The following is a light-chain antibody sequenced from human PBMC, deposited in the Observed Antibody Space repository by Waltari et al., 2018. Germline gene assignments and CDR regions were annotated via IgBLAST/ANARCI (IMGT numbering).Light chain of an antibody. CDR3: SAYTYSSPFAWA. Sequence: QSALTQPASVSGSPGQSLTLSCTGTSSDIGASYFVSWYQPHPGKAPKLIIFDVNKRPSGISDRFSGSKAGNTASLTISRLQTGDEADYFCSAYTYSSPFAWAFGGGTKVTVL. V-gene: IGLV2-14*03. CDR1: SSDIGASYF. CDR2: DVN. J-gene: IGLJ3*02.